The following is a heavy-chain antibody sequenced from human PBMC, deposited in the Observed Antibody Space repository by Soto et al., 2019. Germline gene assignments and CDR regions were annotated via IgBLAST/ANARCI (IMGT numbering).Heavy chain of an antibody. D-gene: IGHD3-10*01. J-gene: IGHJ5*02. CDR2: IYWDDDK. CDR1: GFSLTTNGVG. Sequence: QITLKESGPTLVKPTQTLTLTCTFSGFSLTTNGVGVGWIRQPPGKALEWLAFIYWDDDKYYSPSLNNRLPSTTNTSQNQVALTRTNTDPVDTATYYGAHRFPYNNSRKTGWFGLWGQGALVTVTS. CDR3: AHRFPYNNSRKTGWFGL. V-gene: IGHV2-5*02.